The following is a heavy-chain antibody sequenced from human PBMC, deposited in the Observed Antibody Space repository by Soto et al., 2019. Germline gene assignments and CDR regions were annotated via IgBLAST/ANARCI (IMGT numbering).Heavy chain of an antibody. D-gene: IGHD6-19*01. Sequence: SETLSLTCTVSGGSISSYYWSWIRQPPGKGLEWIGYIYYSGSTNYNPSLKSRVTISVDTSKNQFSLKLSSVTAADTAVYYCARQRIAVAGWYFDYWGQGTLVTVSS. CDR1: GGSISSYY. J-gene: IGHJ4*02. V-gene: IGHV4-59*08. CDR2: IYYSGST. CDR3: ARQRIAVAGWYFDY.